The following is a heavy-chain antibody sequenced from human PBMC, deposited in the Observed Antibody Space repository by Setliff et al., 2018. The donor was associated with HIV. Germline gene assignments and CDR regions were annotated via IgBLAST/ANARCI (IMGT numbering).Heavy chain of an antibody. Sequence: GASVKVSCKTSGYAFTYYYIHWVRQAPGQGLEWLGTLNPNGGSTTYAQKFQGRVTMTTDTSTSTAYMELRSLRSDDTAVYYCARGPPIVVVPAALLTFDYWGQGTLVTVSS. CDR3: ARGPPIVVVPAALLTFDY. CDR2: LNPNGGST. CDR1: GYAFTYYY. D-gene: IGHD2-2*01. V-gene: IGHV1-46*01. J-gene: IGHJ4*02.